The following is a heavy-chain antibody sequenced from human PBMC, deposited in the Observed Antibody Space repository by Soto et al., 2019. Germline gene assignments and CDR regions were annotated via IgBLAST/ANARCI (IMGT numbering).Heavy chain of an antibody. CDR1: GGTFSSYT. V-gene: IGHV1-69*02. CDR2: IIPILGIA. D-gene: IGHD3-10*01. J-gene: IGHJ6*03. CDR3: ERNNSYVSESILAHGYYYYYYYMDV. Sequence: QVQLVQSGAEVKKPGSSVKVSCKASGGTFSSYTISWVRQAPGQGLEWMGRIIPILGIANYAQKFQGRVTITADKSTSTAYMELSRLRSEDTAVYYCERNNSYVSESILAHGYYYYYYYMDVWCKGTTVTVSS.